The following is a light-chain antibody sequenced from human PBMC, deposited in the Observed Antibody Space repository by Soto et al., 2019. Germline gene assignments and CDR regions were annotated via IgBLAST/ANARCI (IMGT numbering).Light chain of an antibody. CDR1: QRVDRY. J-gene: IGKJ1*01. CDR3: QQYKDYTWT. V-gene: IGKV1-5*01. CDR2: DAS. Sequence: IHITQSPSTLYASVGDRVSITCRASQRVDRYLAWYQQKPGKAPQLLIYDASRLESGVPSRFSGSGSGTEFTLTISSLQPDDFTTFYCQQYKDYTWTFGQGTKVDNK.